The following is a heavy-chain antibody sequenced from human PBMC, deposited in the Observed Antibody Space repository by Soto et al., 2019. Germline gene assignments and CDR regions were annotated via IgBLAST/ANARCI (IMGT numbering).Heavy chain of an antibody. CDR1: GFPFNGYW. V-gene: IGHV3-74*01. CDR3: ARGDGYNRY. D-gene: IGHD2-21*01. Sequence: GGSLKLSCAASGFPFNGYWVHWVRQAAGKGLVWVSRINSDGGSTSYADSVKGRFTISRDNAKNTLYLQMNSLRAEDTAVYYCARGDGYNRYWGQGTLVTVSS. J-gene: IGHJ4*02. CDR2: INSDGGST.